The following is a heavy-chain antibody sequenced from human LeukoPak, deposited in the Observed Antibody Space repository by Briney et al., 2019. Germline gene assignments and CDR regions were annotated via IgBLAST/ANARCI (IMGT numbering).Heavy chain of an antibody. CDR3: ARDRGWYFDL. CDR2: VNQDATEK. Sequence: SGGSLRLSCATSGFNFGGDWMSWVRQTPGKGLEWVANVNQDATEKFSVDSAKGRFTISRDNAKNSLYLQMNSLRAEDTAVYYCARDRGWYFDLWGRGTLVTVSS. V-gene: IGHV3-7*01. CDR1: GFNFGGDW. J-gene: IGHJ2*01. D-gene: IGHD3-10*01.